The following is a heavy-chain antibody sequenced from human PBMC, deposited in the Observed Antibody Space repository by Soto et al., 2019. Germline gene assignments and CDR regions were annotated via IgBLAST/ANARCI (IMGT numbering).Heavy chain of an antibody. J-gene: IGHJ4*02. Sequence: AVKVSCKASGYTFTGYYMHWVRQAPGQGLEWMGWINPNSGGTNYAQKFQGRVTMTRDTSISTAYMELSRLRSDDTAVYYCARDGCSGGSCYPPDYWGQGTLVSVSS. CDR3: ARDGCSGGSCYPPDY. CDR2: INPNSGGT. D-gene: IGHD2-15*01. V-gene: IGHV1-2*02. CDR1: GYTFTGYY.